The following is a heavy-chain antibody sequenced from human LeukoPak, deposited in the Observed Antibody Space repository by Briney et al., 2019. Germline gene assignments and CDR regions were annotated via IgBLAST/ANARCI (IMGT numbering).Heavy chain of an antibody. V-gene: IGHV3-23*01. J-gene: IGHJ4*02. D-gene: IGHD6-19*01. CDR3: AKDGPGNGWPDPDY. Sequence: PGGSLRLSCVASGFPFRSYAMSWVRQAPGKGLEWVSSIGGSGGSTYSADSVKGRFTISRDTSKSTLFLQMNNLRAEDTAVYYCAKDGPGNGWPDPDYWGQGTLVTVSS. CDR1: GFPFRSYA. CDR2: IGGSGGST.